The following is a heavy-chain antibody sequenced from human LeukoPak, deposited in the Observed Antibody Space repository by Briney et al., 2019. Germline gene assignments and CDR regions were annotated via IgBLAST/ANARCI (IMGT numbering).Heavy chain of an antibody. Sequence: SETPSFTCSVSGGSISSYYWSWIRQPPRKGLEWIGYIYYSGSTNYNPSLKSRVTISVDTSKNQFSLKLSSVTAADTAVYYCARLLSGSSGWTYYYYYMDVWGKGTTVTISS. CDR1: GGSISSYY. J-gene: IGHJ6*03. CDR3: ARLLSGSSGWTYYYYYMDV. V-gene: IGHV4-59*01. CDR2: IYYSGST. D-gene: IGHD6-19*01.